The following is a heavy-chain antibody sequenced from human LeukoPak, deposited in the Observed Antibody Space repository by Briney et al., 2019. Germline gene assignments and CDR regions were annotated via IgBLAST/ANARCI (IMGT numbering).Heavy chain of an antibody. D-gene: IGHD3-10*01. CDR1: GFTFSAYY. CDR2: IRSSGSTI. V-gene: IGHV3-11*01. Sequence: GRSLRLSCAASGFTFSAYYMSWIRQAPGKGLEWVSYIRSSGSTIYYADSVKGRFTISRDNAKNPLYLQMNSLRAEDTAVYYCARDYYGSGSYYNELYYYYMDVWGKGTTVTVSS. J-gene: IGHJ6*03. CDR3: ARDYYGSGSYYNELYYYYMDV.